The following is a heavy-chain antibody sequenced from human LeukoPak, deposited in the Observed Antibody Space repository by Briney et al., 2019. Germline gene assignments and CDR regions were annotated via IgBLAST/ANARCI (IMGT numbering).Heavy chain of an antibody. J-gene: IGHJ4*02. D-gene: IGHD1-26*01. CDR1: GFTFSSYS. CDR3: ARARGYFGSYYVDY. Sequence: GGSLRLSCAASGFTFSSYSMNWVRQAPGKGLEWGSYISSSSSTIYYADSVKGRFTISRDNAKNTLSLQMNSLRAEDTAVYYCARARGYFGSYYVDYWGQGTLVTVSS. V-gene: IGHV3-48*01. CDR2: ISSSSSTI.